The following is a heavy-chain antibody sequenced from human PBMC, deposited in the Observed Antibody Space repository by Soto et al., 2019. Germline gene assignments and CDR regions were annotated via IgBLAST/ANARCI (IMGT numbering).Heavy chain of an antibody. J-gene: IGHJ4*02. Sequence: EVQLLESGGGLVQPGGSLRLCCAASGFTFSSYAINWVRKAPGKGLEWVSVSSGSDGSTYYADSVKGRFTISRDNYNNTLNLQSNSLRAEDTAVYYCARRSCSWYFDYWGQGTLVTVSS. D-gene: IGHD6-13*01. V-gene: IGHV3-23*01. CDR1: GFTFSSYA. CDR2: SSGSDGST. CDR3: ARRSCSWYFDY.